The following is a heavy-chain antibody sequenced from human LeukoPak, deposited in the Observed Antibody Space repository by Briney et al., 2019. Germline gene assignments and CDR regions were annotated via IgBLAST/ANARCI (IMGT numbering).Heavy chain of an antibody. CDR3: ARDRGRYYDSRGFYWGYYFDS. Sequence: PGGSLRLSCVASGFTFTNAWMNWVRQAAGKGLEWVGRIKGETDGGTTDYAAPVKGRFTISRDNSKDTLYLQMSSVRVDDTAVYYCARDRGRYYDSRGFYWGYYFDSWGQGILVTVST. D-gene: IGHD3-22*01. V-gene: IGHV3-15*05. J-gene: IGHJ4*02. CDR2: IKGETDGGTT. CDR1: GFTFTNAW.